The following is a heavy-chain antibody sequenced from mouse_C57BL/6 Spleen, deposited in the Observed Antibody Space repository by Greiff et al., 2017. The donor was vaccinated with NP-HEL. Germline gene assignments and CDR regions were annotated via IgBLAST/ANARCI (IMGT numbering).Heavy chain of an antibody. D-gene: IGHD2-5*01. Sequence: EVQRVESGAELVRPGASVKLSCTASGFNIKDDYMHWVKQRPEQGLEWIGWIDPENGDTEYASKFQGKATITADTSSNTAYLQLSSLTSEDTAVYYCTRGRYSNYGYYYAMDYWGQGTSVTVSS. V-gene: IGHV14-4*01. CDR2: IDPENGDT. CDR3: TRGRYSNYGYYYAMDY. J-gene: IGHJ4*01. CDR1: GFNIKDDY.